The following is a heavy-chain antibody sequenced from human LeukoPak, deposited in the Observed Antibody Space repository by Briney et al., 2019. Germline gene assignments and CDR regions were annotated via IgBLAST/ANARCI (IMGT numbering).Heavy chain of an antibody. CDR3: ARGGFWSGYGVRDFDY. CDR2: IKQDGSEK. D-gene: IGHD3-3*01. Sequence: GGSLRLSCAASGFSFSTYWMSWVRQAPGKGLEWVATIKQDGSEKYYVDSVKGRFTISRDNAKNTLYLQMNSLRAEDTAVYYCARGGFWSGYGVRDFDYWGQGTLVTVSS. V-gene: IGHV3-7*01. J-gene: IGHJ4*02. CDR1: GFSFSTYW.